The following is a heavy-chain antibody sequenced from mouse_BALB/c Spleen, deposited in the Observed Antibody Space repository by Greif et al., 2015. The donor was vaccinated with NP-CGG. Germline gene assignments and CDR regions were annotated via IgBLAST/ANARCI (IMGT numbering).Heavy chain of an antibody. CDR3: ARTGDGDAMDY. J-gene: IGHJ4*01. CDR2: INPSNGRT. CDR1: GYTFTSYW. Sequence: QVQLQQSGAELVKPGASVKLSCKASGYTFTSYWMHWVKQRPGQGLEWIGEINPSNGRTNYNEMFKSKATLTVDESSSTAYMQLSSLTSEDSAVYYCARTGDGDAMDYWGQGTSVTVSS. V-gene: IGHV1S81*02.